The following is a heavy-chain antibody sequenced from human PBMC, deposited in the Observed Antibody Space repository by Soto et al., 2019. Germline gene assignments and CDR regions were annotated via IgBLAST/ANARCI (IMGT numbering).Heavy chain of an antibody. D-gene: IGHD6-19*01. CDR2: IYPGDSDT. J-gene: IGHJ3*02. CDR3: ARPGYSSGWYDAFDI. Sequence: GGVLKISPKGFGFSISSSWSGWGRHMAGKGLEWMGIIYPGDSDTRYSPSFQGQVTISADKSISTAYLQWSSLKASDTAMYYCARPGYSSGWYDAFDIWGQGTMVTVSS. V-gene: IGHV5-51*03. CDR1: GFSISSSW.